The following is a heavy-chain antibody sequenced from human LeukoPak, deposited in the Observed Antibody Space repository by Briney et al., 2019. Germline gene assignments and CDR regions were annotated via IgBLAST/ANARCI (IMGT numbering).Heavy chain of an antibody. Sequence: GGSLRLSCAASGFSSSSYAMSWVRQAPGKGLEWVSAISGSDGSTYYGDSVKGRFTLSRDNSKNTLYLQMNSLRAEDTAVYYCAKDLRLGELSFQFHYWGRGTLVTVSS. CDR2: ISGSDGST. V-gene: IGHV3-23*01. D-gene: IGHD3-16*02. J-gene: IGHJ4*02. CDR1: GFSSSSYA. CDR3: AKDLRLGELSFQFHY.